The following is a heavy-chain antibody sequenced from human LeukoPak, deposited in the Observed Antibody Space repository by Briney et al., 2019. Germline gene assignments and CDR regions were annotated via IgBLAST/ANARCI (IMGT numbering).Heavy chain of an antibody. CDR2: IYTSGGT. CDR1: GGSISSYY. CDR3: ARGYSSSSFDI. D-gene: IGHD6-6*01. Sequence: SETLSLTCTVSGGSISSYYWSWIRQPAGKGLEWIGRIYTSGGTNYNPSLKSRVTISVDTSKNQFSLKLSSVTAADTAVYYCARGYSSSSFDIWGQGTMVTVSS. J-gene: IGHJ3*02. V-gene: IGHV4-4*07.